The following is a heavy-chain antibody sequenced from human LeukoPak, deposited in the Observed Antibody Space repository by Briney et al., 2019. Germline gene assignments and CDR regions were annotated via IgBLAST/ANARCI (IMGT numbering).Heavy chain of an antibody. CDR2: IWFDGSVK. V-gene: IGHV3-33*06. D-gene: IGHD3-3*01. CDR1: GFTFNTHG. CDR3: AKDTAVQFLEPAF. Sequence: HPGGSLRLSCAASGFTFNTHGMHWVRQAPGKGLEWVAAIWFDGSVKHYSDAVKGRFTISRDNSLNTLYLQMNSLRVEDTAMYYCAKDTAVQFLEPAFWGQGTLVTVSS. J-gene: IGHJ4*02.